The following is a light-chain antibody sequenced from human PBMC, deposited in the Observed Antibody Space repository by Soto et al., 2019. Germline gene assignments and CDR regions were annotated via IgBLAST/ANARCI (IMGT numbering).Light chain of an antibody. Sequence: QSALTQPPSASRSPGQSVTISCTGTSSDVGGYNCVSWYQQHPGKAPQLMIYEVTKRPSGVPDRFSGSKSGNTASLTVSGLQAEDEADYYCSSHAGSNTVLFGGGTKLTVL. CDR1: SSDVGGYNC. CDR2: EVT. J-gene: IGLJ2*01. V-gene: IGLV2-8*01. CDR3: SSHAGSNTVL.